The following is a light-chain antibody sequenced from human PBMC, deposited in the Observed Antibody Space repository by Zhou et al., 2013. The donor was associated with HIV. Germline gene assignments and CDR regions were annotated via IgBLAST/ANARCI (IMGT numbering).Light chain of an antibody. CDR1: QTINNW. J-gene: IGKJ1*01. CDR3: QQYQSFYPT. V-gene: IGKV1-5*03. Sequence: DIQMTQSPSTLSASVGDRVTITCRASQTINNWLAWYQQKPGRAPTLLIQKASILQTGVPSRFSGSGTGTGFSLTISSLQPEDFATYYCQQYQSFYPTFGQGTK. CDR2: KAS.